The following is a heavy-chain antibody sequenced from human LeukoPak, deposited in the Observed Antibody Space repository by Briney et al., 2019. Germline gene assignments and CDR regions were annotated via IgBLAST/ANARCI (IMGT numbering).Heavy chain of an antibody. D-gene: IGHD3-22*01. V-gene: IGHV1-2*02. J-gene: IGHJ4*02. CDR1: GDTFTAYY. CDR2: ITPNGGGT. Sequence: GASVTVSCKASGDTFTAYYMHWVRQAPGQGLEWMGWITPNGGGTNYAQKFQGRVTMTRDTSISTAYMELSRLRSHDTAVYYCARGAHYHDSSEGYDYWGQGTLVTVSS. CDR3: ARGAHYHDSSEGYDY.